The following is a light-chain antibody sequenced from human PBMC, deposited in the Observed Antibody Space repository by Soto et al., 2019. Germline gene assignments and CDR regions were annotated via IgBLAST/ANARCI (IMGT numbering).Light chain of an antibody. Sequence: DIQMTQSPSSLSASVGDRVTITCRASQGIRNGLGWYQQKPGKAPRRLIYAASSLQSGVPSRFSGSGSGTEFTLTISSLQPEDFATYYCLQHNTFPLTFGAGTKVEIK. V-gene: IGKV1-17*01. CDR1: QGIRNG. J-gene: IGKJ4*01. CDR3: LQHNTFPLT. CDR2: AAS.